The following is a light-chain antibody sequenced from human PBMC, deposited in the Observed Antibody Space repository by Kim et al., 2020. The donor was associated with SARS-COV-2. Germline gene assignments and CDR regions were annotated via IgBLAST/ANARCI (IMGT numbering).Light chain of an antibody. J-gene: IGKJ1*01. CDR1: HSVSGN. V-gene: IGKV3-15*01. CDR3: QQYNNWPLT. CDR2: DAS. Sequence: VSPGERATPSCRASHSVSGNLAWYQQKPGQAPRLLIYDASTEATDIPARFSGSGSGTEFTLTISSLQSEDFAVYYCQQYNNWPLTFGQGTKVDIK.